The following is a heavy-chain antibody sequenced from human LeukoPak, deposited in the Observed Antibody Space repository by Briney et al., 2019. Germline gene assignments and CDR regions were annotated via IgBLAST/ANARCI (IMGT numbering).Heavy chain of an antibody. J-gene: IGHJ6*04. Sequence: SETLSLTCTVSGGSISSGGYYWSWIRQHPGKGLEWIGYIYYSGSTYYNPSLKSRVTISVDTSKNQFSLKLSSVTAADTAVYYCARGGVAAAGKVRYGMDVWGKGTTVTVSS. D-gene: IGHD6-13*01. CDR2: IYYSGST. CDR3: ARGGVAAAGKVRYGMDV. CDR1: GGSISSGGYY. V-gene: IGHV4-31*03.